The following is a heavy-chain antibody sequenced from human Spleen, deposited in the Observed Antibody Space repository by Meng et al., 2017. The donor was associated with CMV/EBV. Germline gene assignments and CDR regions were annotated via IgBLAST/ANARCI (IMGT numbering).Heavy chain of an antibody. J-gene: IGHJ5*02. CDR2: IRYDGVNK. V-gene: IGHV3-30*02. Sequence: FAFRSCGMHWVRRAPGKGLEWVAFIRYDGVNKYYTDSVKGRVTISRDNSKNTLYLQMNSLRPEDTAVYYCARDFHVLAVTGTRWFDPWGHGTLVTVSS. D-gene: IGHD6-19*01. CDR3: ARDFHVLAVTGTRWFDP. CDR1: FAFRSCG.